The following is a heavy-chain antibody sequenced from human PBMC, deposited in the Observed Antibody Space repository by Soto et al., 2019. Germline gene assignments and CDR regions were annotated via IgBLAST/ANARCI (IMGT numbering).Heavy chain of an antibody. CDR1: GGSISSGGYY. V-gene: IGHV4-31*03. CDR2: IYYSGST. J-gene: IGHJ4*02. D-gene: IGHD3-22*01. Sequence: SETLSLTCTVSGGSISSGGYYWSWIRQHPGKGLEWIGYIYYSGSTYYNPSLKSRVTISVDTSKNQFSLKLSSVTAADTAVYYCAREYYYDSSGFDYWGQGTLVTVSS. CDR3: AREYYYDSSGFDY.